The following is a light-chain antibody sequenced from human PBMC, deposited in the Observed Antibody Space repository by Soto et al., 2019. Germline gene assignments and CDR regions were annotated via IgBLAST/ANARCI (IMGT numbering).Light chain of an antibody. CDR3: QQDGSSPYT. V-gene: IGKV3-20*01. Sequence: EIVLTQSPGTLSLSPGERATLSCRASQSVSSSYLAWYQLKPGQAPRLLIYGASIRATGIPDRFSGSGSGTDFTLTISRLEPEDVAVYYCQQDGSSPYTFGQGTKLEIK. CDR1: QSVSSSY. CDR2: GAS. J-gene: IGKJ2*01.